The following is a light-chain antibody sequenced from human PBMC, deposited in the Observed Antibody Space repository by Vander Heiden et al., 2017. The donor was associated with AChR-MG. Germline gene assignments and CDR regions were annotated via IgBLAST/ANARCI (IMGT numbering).Light chain of an antibody. CDR3: KSYDSSMNVV. V-gene: IGLV1-40*01. J-gene: IGLJ2*01. CDR1: SSNIGAGYD. Sequence: APTQPPSVPAAPGQRVTISCTGSSSNIGAGYDVHWFQQLPKTAPKLVISNNFNRPSGVPDRFSGSKSGTSASLTITGLQAEDEADYYCKSYDSSMNVVFGGGTKVTVL. CDR2: NNF.